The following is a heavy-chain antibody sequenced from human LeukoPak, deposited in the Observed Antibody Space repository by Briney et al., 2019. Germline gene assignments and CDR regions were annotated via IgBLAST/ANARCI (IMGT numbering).Heavy chain of an antibody. CDR1: GFTFSSYG. Sequence: PGGSLRLSCAASGFTFSSYGMHWVRQAPGEGLEWVAIISYDGSNEYYADSVKGRFTISRDNSKNTLYLQMNSLRAADTAVYYCARVQIFWDDYWGQGTLVTVSS. D-gene: IGHD3-9*01. V-gene: IGHV3-30*19. CDR3: ARVQIFWDDY. J-gene: IGHJ4*02. CDR2: ISYDGSNE.